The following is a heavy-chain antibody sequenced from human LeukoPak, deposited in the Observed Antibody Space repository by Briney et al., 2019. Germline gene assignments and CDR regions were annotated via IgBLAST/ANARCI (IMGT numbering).Heavy chain of an antibody. CDR3: ARDVGIAAAGDY. CDR1: GFTFSTYT. Sequence: GSLRLSCAASGFTFSTYTMNWVRQAPGEGLEWVSSISTSSSYIYYADSVKGRFTISRGNAKNSLYLQMNSLRVEDTAVYYCARDVGIAAAGDYWGQGTLVTVSS. J-gene: IGHJ4*02. CDR2: ISTSSSYI. D-gene: IGHD6-13*01. V-gene: IGHV3-21*01.